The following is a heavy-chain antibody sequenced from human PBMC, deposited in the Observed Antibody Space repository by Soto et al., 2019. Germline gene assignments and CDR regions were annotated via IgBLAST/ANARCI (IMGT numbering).Heavy chain of an antibody. CDR3: ARGVRPGRRWFDP. CDR1: GGSFSGYY. CDR2: INHSGST. V-gene: IGHV4-34*01. Sequence: QVQLQQWGAGLLKPSETLSLTCAVYGGSFSGYYWSWIRQPPGKGLEWIGEINHSGSTNYNPSLTSRVTISVDTSKNQFSLKLSSVTAADTAVYYCARGVRPGRRWFDPWGQGTLVTVSS. J-gene: IGHJ5*02.